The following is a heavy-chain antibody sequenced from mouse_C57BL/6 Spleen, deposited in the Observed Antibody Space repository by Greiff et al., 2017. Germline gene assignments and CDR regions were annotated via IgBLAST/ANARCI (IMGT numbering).Heavy chain of an antibody. D-gene: IGHD2-10*01. V-gene: IGHV5-4*01. CDR1: GFTFSSYA. Sequence: EVQLVESGGGLVKPGGSLKLSCAASGFTFSSYAMSWVRQTPEKRLEWVATISDGGSYTYYPDNVKGRFTISRDNAKNNLYLQVSHLKSEDTAMYYCAREGPYSYYFDYWGQGTTLTVSS. J-gene: IGHJ2*01. CDR2: ISDGGSYT. CDR3: AREGPYSYYFDY.